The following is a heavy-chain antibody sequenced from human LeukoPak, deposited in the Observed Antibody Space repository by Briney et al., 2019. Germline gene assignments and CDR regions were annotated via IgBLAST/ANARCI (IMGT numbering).Heavy chain of an antibody. CDR3: ARDVRVDTAMADAFDI. CDR2: FDPEDGET. V-gene: IGHV1-24*01. J-gene: IGHJ3*02. CDR1: GYTLTELS. Sequence: ASVKVSCKVSGYTLTELSMHWVRQAPGKGLEWMGGFDPEDGETIYAQKFQGRVTMTEDTSTDTAYMELSSLRSDDTAVYYCARDVRVDTAMADAFDIWGQGTMVTVSS. D-gene: IGHD5-18*01.